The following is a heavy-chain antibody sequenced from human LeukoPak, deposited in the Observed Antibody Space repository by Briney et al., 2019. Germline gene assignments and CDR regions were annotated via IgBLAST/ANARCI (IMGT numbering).Heavy chain of an antibody. D-gene: IGHD3-9*01. J-gene: IGHJ4*02. Sequence: ASVKVSCKASGYTFTSYYMHWVRQAPGQGLEWMGLINPSGGSTSYAQKFQGRVTMTRDTSTSTVYMELSSLRSEDTAVYYCARRCGYDILTGYLDYWGQGSLVTVSS. V-gene: IGHV1-46*01. CDR2: INPSGGST. CDR3: ARRCGYDILTGYLDY. CDR1: GYTFTSYY.